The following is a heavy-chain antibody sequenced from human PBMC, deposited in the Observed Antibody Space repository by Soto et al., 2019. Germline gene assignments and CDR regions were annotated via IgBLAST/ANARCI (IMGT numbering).Heavy chain of an antibody. J-gene: IGHJ3*02. Sequence: GGSLRLSCAASGFTFSSYAMSWVRQAPGKGLEWVSAISGSGGSTYYADSVKGRFTISRDNSKNTLYLQMNSLRAEDTAVYYCAKDLSRFIAVAVAFDIWGQGTMVTVSS. CDR1: GFTFSSYA. D-gene: IGHD6-19*01. V-gene: IGHV3-23*01. CDR3: AKDLSRFIAVAVAFDI. CDR2: ISGSGGST.